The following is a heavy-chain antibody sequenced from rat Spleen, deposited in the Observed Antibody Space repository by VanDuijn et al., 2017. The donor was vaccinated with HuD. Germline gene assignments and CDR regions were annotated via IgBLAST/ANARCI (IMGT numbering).Heavy chain of an antibody. CDR2: ISYDGSST. J-gene: IGHJ2*01. D-gene: IGHD1-2*01. CDR3: ARDSTYASLDY. Sequence: EVQLVESGGGLVQPGRSLKLSCAASGFTFSDYNMAWVRQAPKKGLEWVATISYDGSSTYYRDSVKGRFTISRDNAKSNLYLQMDSLRSEDTATYYCARDSTYASLDYWGQGVMVTVSS. V-gene: IGHV5-7*01. CDR1: GFTFSDYN.